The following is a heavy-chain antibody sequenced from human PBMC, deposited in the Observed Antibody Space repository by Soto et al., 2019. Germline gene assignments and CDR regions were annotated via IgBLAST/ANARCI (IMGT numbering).Heavy chain of an antibody. CDR2: IYYSGST. D-gene: IGHD3-22*01. V-gene: IGHV4-30-4*01. CDR1: GGSIISGDYY. CDR3: ARAAAWDYYDSSGYYPFDY. J-gene: IGHJ4*02. Sequence: SETLSLTCTVSGGSIISGDYYWSWIRQPPGKGLEWIGYIYYSGSTYYNPSLKSRVTISVDTSKNQFSLKLSSVTAADTAVYYCARAAAWDYYDSSGYYPFDYWGQGTLVTVSS.